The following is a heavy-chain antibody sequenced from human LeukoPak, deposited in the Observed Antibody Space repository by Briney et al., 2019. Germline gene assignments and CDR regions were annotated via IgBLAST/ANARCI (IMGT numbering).Heavy chain of an antibody. CDR3: AKAVGSNYEGWYFDY. J-gene: IGHJ4*02. D-gene: IGHD4-11*01. Sequence: GGSLRLSCAASGFTFSDYSMSWVRQAPGKGLEWVSAISGSGGSTYYADSVKGRFTISRDNSKNTLYLQMNSLRAEDTAVYYCAKAVGSNYEGWYFDYWGQGTLVTVSS. CDR2: ISGSGGST. CDR1: GFTFSDYS. V-gene: IGHV3-23*01.